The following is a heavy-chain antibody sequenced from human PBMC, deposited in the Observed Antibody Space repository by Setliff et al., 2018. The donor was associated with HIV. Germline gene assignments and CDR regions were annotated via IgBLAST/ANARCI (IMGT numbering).Heavy chain of an antibody. Sequence: SETLSLTCSVSNDSITYYYWNWIRQPPGKGLEWIGNIFDSENTNYNPSLKSRVTMSVDTSKNQFSLKLSSVTAADTAVYYCARQITSVTTEKLVVNDTFDIWGQGIMVTVSS. J-gene: IGHJ3*02. D-gene: IGHD3-22*01. V-gene: IGHV4-59*01. CDR1: NDSITYYY. CDR2: IFDSENT. CDR3: ARQITSVTTEKLVVNDTFDI.